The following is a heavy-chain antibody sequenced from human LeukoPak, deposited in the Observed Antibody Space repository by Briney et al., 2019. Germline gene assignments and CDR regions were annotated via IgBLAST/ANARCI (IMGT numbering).Heavy chain of an antibody. CDR1: GFSLTTSGVG. J-gene: IGHJ4*02. CDR3: AHRGTYYDSRGYYYGY. Sequence: SGPTLVNPTQTLTLTCTFSGFSLTTSGVGVGWIRQPPGKALEWLALIYWDDDKRYSPSLKSRLTITKDTSKNQVVLTMTNMDPADTATYYCAHRGTYYDSRGYYYGYWGQGTLVTVSS. D-gene: IGHD3-22*01. CDR2: IYWDDDK. V-gene: IGHV2-5*02.